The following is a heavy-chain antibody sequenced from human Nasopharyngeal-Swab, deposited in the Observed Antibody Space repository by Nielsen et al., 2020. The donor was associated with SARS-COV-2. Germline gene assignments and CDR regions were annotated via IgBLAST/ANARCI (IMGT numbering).Heavy chain of an antibody. CDR1: GFTFSRNG. CDR2: IWYDGSNK. Sequence: GESLKISCAASGFTFSRNGMHWVRQAPGKGLEWVAVIWYDGSNKYYGDSVKGRFTISRDNSKNTLYLQMNSLRAEDTAVYYCVREPNTRWFGESVYFDYWGQGTLVTVSS. D-gene: IGHD3-10*01. CDR3: VREPNTRWFGESVYFDY. J-gene: IGHJ4*02. V-gene: IGHV3-33*01.